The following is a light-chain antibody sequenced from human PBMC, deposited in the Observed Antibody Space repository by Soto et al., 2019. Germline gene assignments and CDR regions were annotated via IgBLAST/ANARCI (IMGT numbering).Light chain of an antibody. J-gene: IGKJ4*01. Sequence: AIEMTPSQSSLAESVVGRVSITYRASQGIRNDLGWYQLKPGNAPKLQIYAASSLQSGVPSRFSGSGSVTDFTLTISSLEPEDCAIYYWLRDYNYPLNFGGGTKVYIK. CDR1: QGIRND. CDR3: LRDYNYPLN. V-gene: IGKV1-6*01. CDR2: AAS.